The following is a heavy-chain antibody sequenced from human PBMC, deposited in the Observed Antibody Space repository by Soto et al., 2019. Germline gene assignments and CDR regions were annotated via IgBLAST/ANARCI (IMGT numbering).Heavy chain of an antibody. D-gene: IGHD1-1*01. CDR1: GFIFNTYP. Sequence: PGGSLRLCCAASGFIFNTYPMHWVRQAPGKGLEWVALISDDGSSKYYADSVKGRFTISRDNSKNTLYLQMNSLSAEDTAVYYCAKDYRGHHWIAFWGLGTLVTVSS. V-gene: IGHV3-30-3*02. CDR3: AKDYRGHHWIAF. J-gene: IGHJ4*02. CDR2: ISDDGSSK.